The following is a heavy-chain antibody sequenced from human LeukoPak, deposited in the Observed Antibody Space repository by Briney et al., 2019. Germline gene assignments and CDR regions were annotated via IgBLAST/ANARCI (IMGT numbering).Heavy chain of an antibody. J-gene: IGHJ4*02. Sequence: PGGSLRLSCAASGFTFSSYAMSRVRQAPGKGLEWVSAISGSGGSTYYADSVKGRFTISRDNSKNTLYLQMNSLRAEDTAVYYCAKGGGYSSSWTATWGQGTLVTVSS. V-gene: IGHV3-23*01. CDR3: AKGGGYSSSWTAT. CDR2: ISGSGGST. D-gene: IGHD6-13*01. CDR1: GFTFSSYA.